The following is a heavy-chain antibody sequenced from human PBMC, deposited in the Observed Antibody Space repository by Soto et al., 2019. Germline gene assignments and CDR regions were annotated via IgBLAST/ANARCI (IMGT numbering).Heavy chain of an antibody. CDR1: GGSFSGYY. D-gene: IGHD3-3*01. CDR3: ARGNNVLRFLEWLLVDYYYGMDV. CDR2: INHSGST. J-gene: IGHJ6*02. Sequence: ETLSLTCAVYGGSFSGYYWSWIRQPPGKGLEWIGEINHSGSTNYNPSLKSRVTISVDTSKNQFSLKLSSVTAADTAVYYCARGNNVLRFLEWLLVDYYYGMDVWGQGTTVTVSS. V-gene: IGHV4-34*01.